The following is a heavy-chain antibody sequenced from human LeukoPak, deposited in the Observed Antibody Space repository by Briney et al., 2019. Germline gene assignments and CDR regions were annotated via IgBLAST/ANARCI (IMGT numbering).Heavy chain of an antibody. CDR1: GYTFTSYY. Sequence: ASVKVSCKASGYTFTSYYMHWVRQAPGQGLEWMGIINPSGGSTSYAQKFQGRVTMARDTSTSTVYMELSSLRSEDTAVYYCASNYGSGSYFDYWGQGTLVTVSS. J-gene: IGHJ4*02. CDR2: INPSGGST. D-gene: IGHD3-10*01. V-gene: IGHV1-46*03. CDR3: ASNYGSGSYFDY.